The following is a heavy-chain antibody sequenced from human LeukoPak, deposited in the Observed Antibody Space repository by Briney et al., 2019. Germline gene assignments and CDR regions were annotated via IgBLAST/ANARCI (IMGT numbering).Heavy chain of an antibody. CDR1: GFTFSSYW. J-gene: IGHJ4*02. CDR2: IRYDGSNN. D-gene: IGHD6-19*01. Sequence: GGSLRLSCAASGFTFSSYWMSWVRQAPGKGLEWVAFIRYDGSNNYYADSVKGRFTISRDNSKNTVYLQMNSLRAEDTAVYSCAKDQWLVLDYWGQGTLVTVSS. CDR3: AKDQWLVLDY. V-gene: IGHV3-30*02.